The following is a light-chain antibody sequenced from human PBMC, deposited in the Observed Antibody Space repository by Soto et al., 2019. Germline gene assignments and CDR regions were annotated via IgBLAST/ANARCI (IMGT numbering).Light chain of an antibody. Sequence: QSALTQPASVSGSPGQSITISCTGTSSVVGGYNYVSWYQQHPGKAPKLMIYEVSHRPSGVSNRFSGSKSGNTASLTISGLQAEYEADYYCSSYTSSSTLVFGTGTKVTVL. CDR1: SSVVGGYNY. CDR2: EVS. J-gene: IGLJ1*01. V-gene: IGLV2-14*01. CDR3: SSYTSSSTLV.